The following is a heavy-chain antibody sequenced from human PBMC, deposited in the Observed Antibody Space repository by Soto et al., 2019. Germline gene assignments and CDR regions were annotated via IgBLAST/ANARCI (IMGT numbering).Heavy chain of an antibody. CDR2: SSATGAGT. CDR3: AKDRRAGGNYGLDSDF. CDR1: GFTFSSYG. D-gene: IGHD1-7*01. Sequence: EVQLLDSGGGLVQPGGSLRLSCAASGFTFSSYGMTWVRQAPGKGLEWVSFSSATGAGTYYADSVKGRFTISRDNSKNTLYLQMTSLRADDTAVYYCAKDRRAGGNYGLDSDFWDQGALVIVSS. J-gene: IGHJ4*02. V-gene: IGHV3-23*01.